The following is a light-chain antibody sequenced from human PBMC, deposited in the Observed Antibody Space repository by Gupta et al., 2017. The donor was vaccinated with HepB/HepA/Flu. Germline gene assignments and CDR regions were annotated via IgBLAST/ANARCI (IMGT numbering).Light chain of an antibody. CDR1: SSDVGNYDF. V-gene: IGLV2-11*01. CDR2: DVN. J-gene: IGLJ2*01. CDR3: CSYAGTYSLV. Sequence: QSALTQPRSVSGSHGQSVTISCTGTSSDVGNYDFVSWYQSHPDKAPKLMIYDVNKRPSGVPDRFSGSKSGNAASLTISGLQAEDEADYFCCSYAGTYSLVFGGGTKLTVL.